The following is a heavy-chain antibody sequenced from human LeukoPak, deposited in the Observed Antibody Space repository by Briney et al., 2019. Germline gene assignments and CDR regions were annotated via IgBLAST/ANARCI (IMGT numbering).Heavy chain of an antibody. J-gene: IGHJ4*02. D-gene: IGHD3-9*01. V-gene: IGHV4-34*01. CDR2: INHSGST. Sequence: AETLSLTCAVYGGSFSGYYWSWIRQPPGKGLEWLAEINHSGSTNYNPSLKSRVTISVDTSKNQFSLKLSSVTAADTAVYYCARGRFDPLTGYEYYHDYWGQGTLVTVSS. CDR1: GGSFSGYY. CDR3: ARGRFDPLTGYEYYHDY.